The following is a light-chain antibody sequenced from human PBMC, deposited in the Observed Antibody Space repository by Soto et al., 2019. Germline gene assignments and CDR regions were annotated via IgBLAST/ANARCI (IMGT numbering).Light chain of an antibody. J-gene: IGLJ2*01. CDR1: SSNIGAGYD. CDR3: QSYDTSLSGSI. Sequence: QSVLTQPPSVSGAPGQGVAISCTGTSSNIGAGYDVHWYQQSPGKAPKLLISGNSQRPSGVPGRFSGFKSGTSASLTVTGLQAEDEAEYYCQSYDTSLSGSIFGGGTTVTVL. CDR2: GNS. V-gene: IGLV1-40*01.